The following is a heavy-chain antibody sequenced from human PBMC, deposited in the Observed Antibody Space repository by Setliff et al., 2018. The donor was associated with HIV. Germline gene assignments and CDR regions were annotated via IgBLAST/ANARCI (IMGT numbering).Heavy chain of an antibody. V-gene: IGHV4-39*07. CDR1: GGSIGSSSYY. J-gene: IGHJ4*02. Sequence: LSLTCTVSGGSIGSSSYYWGWVRQPPGKGLEWIGSMYYSGSTYYTPSLKSRITISLDTSKNQFSLRMRSVTAADTAVYYCARVFVDTAVLRVLEYYFDSWGRGTLVTVSS. D-gene: IGHD5-18*01. CDR2: MYYSGST. CDR3: ARVFVDTAVLRVLEYYFDS.